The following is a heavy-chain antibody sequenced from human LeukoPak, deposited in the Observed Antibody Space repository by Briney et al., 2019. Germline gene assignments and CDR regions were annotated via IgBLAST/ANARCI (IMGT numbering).Heavy chain of an antibody. D-gene: IGHD4-17*01. CDR2: ISAGADVI. V-gene: IGHV3-23*01. CDR3: TKDPDGDYVGAFDF. J-gene: IGHJ3*01. CDR1: GFSFRDYP. Sequence: GGSLRLSCEAAGFSFRDYPMGWVRRASGKRLEWVSGISAGADVIFYADPVKGRFTISRDNSKNTLYLQMNSLRAEDTAVYYCTKDPDGDYVGAFDFWGQGTMVTVSS.